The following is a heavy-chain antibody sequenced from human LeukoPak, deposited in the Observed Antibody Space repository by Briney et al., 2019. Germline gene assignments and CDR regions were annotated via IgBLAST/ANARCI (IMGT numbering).Heavy chain of an antibody. J-gene: IGHJ6*02. D-gene: IGHD2-2*01. CDR1: GGSISSYY. Sequence: SETLSLTCTGSGGSISSYYWSWIRQPPGKGLEWIGYIYYSGSTNYNPSLKSRVTMSVDTSKNQFSLKLSSVTAADTAVYYCARDIVVVPAAIPYYYYGMDVWGQGTTVTVSS. CDR2: IYYSGST. CDR3: ARDIVVVPAAIPYYYYGMDV. V-gene: IGHV4-59*12.